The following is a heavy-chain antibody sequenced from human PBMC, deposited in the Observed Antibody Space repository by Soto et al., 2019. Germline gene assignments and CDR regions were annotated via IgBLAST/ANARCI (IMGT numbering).Heavy chain of an antibody. D-gene: IGHD3-10*01. CDR1: TFAVSDKY. V-gene: IGHV3-53*01. J-gene: IGHJ5*02. CDR3: ATIPLLRGVPQEDP. CDR2: LYSGGSQ. Sequence: GGSLRLSCTASTFAVSDKYISWVRQAPGKGLEWVSLLYSGGSQYYADSVKGRFIISRDTSTNTLSLLMNNLRADDTAIYYCATIPLLRGVPQEDPWGQGTLVTVSS.